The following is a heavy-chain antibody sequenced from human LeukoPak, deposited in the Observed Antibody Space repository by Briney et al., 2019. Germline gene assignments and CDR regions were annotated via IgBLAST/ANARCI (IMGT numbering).Heavy chain of an antibody. V-gene: IGHV3-7*01. CDR2: IKQDRSEK. J-gene: IGHJ6*03. CDR1: EFTFFTYW. CDR3: ARAGRKSRGVDIVRKKETGYYYYLDV. Sequence: GGSLRLSCAASEFTFFTYWMTWVRQAPGKGLEWVANIKQDRSEKYYVDSVKGRFTISRDNAKNSLYLQMNSLRVEDTAVYYCARAGRKSRGVDIVRKKETGYYYYLDVWGKGTTVTVSS. D-gene: IGHD2-15*01.